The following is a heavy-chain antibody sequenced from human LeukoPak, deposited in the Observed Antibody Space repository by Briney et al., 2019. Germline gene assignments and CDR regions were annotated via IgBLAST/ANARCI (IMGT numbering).Heavy chain of an antibody. CDR3: ARGYCSSTSCYPGLGYYYYMDV. J-gene: IGHJ6*03. V-gene: IGHV4-61*02. CDR1: GGSISSGSYY. Sequence: SETLSLTCTVSGGSISSGSYYWSWIRQPAGKGLEWIGRIYTSGSTNYNPSLKSRVTISVDTSKNQFSLKLSSVTAADTAVYYCARGYCSSTSCYPGLGYYYYMDVWGKGTTVTVSS. CDR2: IYTSGST. D-gene: IGHD2-2*01.